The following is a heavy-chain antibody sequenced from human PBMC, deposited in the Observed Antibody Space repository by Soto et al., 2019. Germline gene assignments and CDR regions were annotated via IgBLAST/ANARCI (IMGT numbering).Heavy chain of an antibody. J-gene: IGHJ4*02. V-gene: IGHV4-59*01. Sequence: PSETLSLTCTVSGGSISSYYWSWIRQPPGKGLEWIGYIYYSGSTNYNPSLKSRVTISVDTSKNQFSLKLSSVTAADTAVYYCARYRANRGYCSGGSCYSSPSNFDYWGQGTLVTVSS. D-gene: IGHD2-15*01. CDR2: IYYSGST. CDR1: GGSISSYY. CDR3: ARYRANRGYCSGGSCYSSPSNFDY.